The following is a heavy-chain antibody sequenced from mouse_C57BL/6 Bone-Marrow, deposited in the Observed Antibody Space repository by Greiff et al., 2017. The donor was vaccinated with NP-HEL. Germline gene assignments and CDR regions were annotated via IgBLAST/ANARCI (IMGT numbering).Heavy chain of an antibody. D-gene: IGHD1-1*01. J-gene: IGHJ2*01. CDR1: GFNIKDDY. CDR3: TTDYGSSYGYYFDY. V-gene: IGHV14-4*01. CDR2: IDPENGDT. Sequence: SGAELVRPGASVKLSCTASGFNIKDDYMHWVKQRPEQGLEWIGWIDPENGDTEYASKFQGKATITADTSSNTAYLQLSSLTSEDTAVYYCTTDYGSSYGYYFDYWGQGTTLTVSS.